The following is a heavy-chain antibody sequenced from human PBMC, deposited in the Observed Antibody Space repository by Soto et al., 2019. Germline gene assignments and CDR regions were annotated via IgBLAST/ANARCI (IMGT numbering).Heavy chain of an antibody. J-gene: IGHJ1*01. CDR1: GFPFSNAW. D-gene: IGHD1-1*01. CDR3: NTGPEEVDYNRGD. CDR2: IKIKTDGGTT. Sequence: PWGSLRLSCAASGFPFSNAWMSWVRQSPGKGLEWVGRIKIKTDGGTTDYAAPVKGRFTISRDDSKNTLYLQMNSLKTEDTPVYYCNTGPEEVDYNRGDWGQ. V-gene: IGHV3-15*01.